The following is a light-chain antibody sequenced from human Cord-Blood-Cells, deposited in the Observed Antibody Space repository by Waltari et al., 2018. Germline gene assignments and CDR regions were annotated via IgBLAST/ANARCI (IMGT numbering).Light chain of an antibody. J-gene: IGKJ2*01. CDR3: QQADSFPYT. Sequence: DIQLAQSPSSVSASVGDRVTITWRASQGISSWLAWYQQKPGKAPKLLFYAASSLQSGVPSRCSGSGSEKDVTLTKSSLQTEDFATYYCQQADSFPYTFGQGTKLEIK. CDR1: QGISSW. CDR2: AAS. V-gene: IGKV1-12*01.